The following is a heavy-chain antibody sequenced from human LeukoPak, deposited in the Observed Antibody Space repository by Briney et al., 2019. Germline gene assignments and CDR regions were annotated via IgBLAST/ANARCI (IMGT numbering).Heavy chain of an antibody. CDR3: ARVYSSGWYWFDF. D-gene: IGHD6-19*01. V-gene: IGHV4-59*01. CDR2: IYYSGST. J-gene: IGHJ4*02. Sequence: PSETLSLTCTVSGGSIRSYYWSWIRQPPGKGLEWIGHIYYSGSTNYNPSLKSRVTMSVDTSKNQFSLKLSSVTAADTAVYYCARVYSSGWYWFDFWGQGTLVTVSS. CDR1: GGSIRSYY.